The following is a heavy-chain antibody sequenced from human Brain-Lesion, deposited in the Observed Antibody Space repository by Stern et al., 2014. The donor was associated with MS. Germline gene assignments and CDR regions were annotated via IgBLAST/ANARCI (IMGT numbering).Heavy chain of an antibody. D-gene: IGHD6-19*01. Sequence: EVQLGQSGAEVKKPGESLKISCKGSGYRFDNYWIGWVRQKPGKGLEWMGIIYTVASDTSYSPYLQGQGTISADKSISPGYLQRCSLKASDTAMYYCARTYSSGWYGGHAFDIWGQGTMVTVSS. V-gene: IGHV5-51*01. CDR1: GYRFDNYW. CDR2: IYTVASDT. CDR3: ARTYSSGWYGGHAFDI. J-gene: IGHJ3*02.